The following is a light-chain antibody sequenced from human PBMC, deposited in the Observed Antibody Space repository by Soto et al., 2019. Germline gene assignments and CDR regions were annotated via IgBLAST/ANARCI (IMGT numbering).Light chain of an antibody. CDR1: SSDVGLYNY. CDR2: EVT. V-gene: IGLV2-14*01. CDR3: SSYSTSSTRV. Sequence: QSVLTQPASVSGSPGQSIAISCTGSSSDVGLYNYVSWYQQHPGNVPKLIIYEVTNRPSGVSNRFSGYKSGTTASLTIFCLQAEDEADYNGSSYSTSSTRVFGTGTKVTVL. J-gene: IGLJ1*01.